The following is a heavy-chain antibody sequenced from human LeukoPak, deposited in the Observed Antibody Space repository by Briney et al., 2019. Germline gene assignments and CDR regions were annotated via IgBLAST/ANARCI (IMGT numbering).Heavy chain of an antibody. D-gene: IGHD6-19*01. CDR3: VRSSGYYDP. V-gene: IGHV3-64D*09. Sequence: PGESLRLSCSTSGFTFSTYPMHWVRQAPGKGLEYVSAINSNGGSTYYADSVKGRFTISRDNSKNTLYLQMSSLRAEDTAVYYCVRSSGYYDPWGQGTLVTVSS. CDR2: INSNGGST. J-gene: IGHJ5*02. CDR1: GFTFSTYP.